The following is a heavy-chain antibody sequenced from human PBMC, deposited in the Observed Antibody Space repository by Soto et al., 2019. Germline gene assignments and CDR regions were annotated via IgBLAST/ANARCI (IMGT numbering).Heavy chain of an antibody. Sequence: QVQLVQSGPEVKKPGASVQVSCKASGYTFTPYGISWVRQAPGEGLEWMGWINNYDGNTAYPQRFQGRFTVNTESYPSTAYRELTTLVSDYTAVYYSANGAVSGDYSSHLDQWGQGTLVAVSS. V-gene: IGHV1-18*01. D-gene: IGHD4-4*01. J-gene: IGHJ4*02. CDR2: INNYDGNT. CDR3: ANGAVSGDYSSHLDQ. CDR1: GYTFTPYG.